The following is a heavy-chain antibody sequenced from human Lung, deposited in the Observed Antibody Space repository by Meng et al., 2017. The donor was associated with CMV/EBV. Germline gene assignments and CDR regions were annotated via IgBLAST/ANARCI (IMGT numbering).Heavy chain of an antibody. D-gene: IGHD2-2*01. CDR1: GFTFSSYW. CDR3: AREGYCSSTSCLYYYYYGMDV. V-gene: IGHV3-74*01. CDR2: INSDGSST. J-gene: IGHJ6*02. Sequence: GEXXKISCAASGFTFSSYWMHWVRQAPGKGLVWVSRINSDGSSTSYADSVKGRFTISRDNAKNTLYLQMNSLRAEDTAVYYCAREGYCSSTSCLYYYYYGMDVXGQGXTVTVSS.